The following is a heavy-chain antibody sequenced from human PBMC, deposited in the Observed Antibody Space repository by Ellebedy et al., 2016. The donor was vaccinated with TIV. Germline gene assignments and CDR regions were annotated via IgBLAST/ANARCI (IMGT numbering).Heavy chain of an antibody. J-gene: IGHJ5*02. V-gene: IGHV1-2*02. Sequence: ASVKVSCKTSGYIFTNIYLHWVRQAPGQGLEWMGWINPDSGVTDYERKFQGRVTMTRDTSTSTAYMELSSLRSDDTAVYYCAAVRIQIWFPKWFDPWGQGTLVTVSS. CDR2: INPDSGVT. CDR3: AAVRIQIWFPKWFDP. D-gene: IGHD5-18*01. CDR1: GYIFTNIY.